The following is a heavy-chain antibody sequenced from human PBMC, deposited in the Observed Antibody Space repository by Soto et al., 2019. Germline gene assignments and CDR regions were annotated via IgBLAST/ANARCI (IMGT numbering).Heavy chain of an antibody. D-gene: IGHD1-20*01. CDR1: GDTFNTFA. J-gene: IGHJ6*02. CDR2: IIPIFGTP. V-gene: IGHV1-69*01. CDR3: ARSPGITGTRASQYAMDV. Sequence: QVQLVQSGAEVKKPGSSVRVSCKTSGDTFNTFAISWVRQAPGQGLEWMGGIIPIFGTPDYAQQFPGRVTISADEPTSTASLELRSLRYEDTAVYYCARSPGITGTRASQYAMDVWGQGTTVTVSS.